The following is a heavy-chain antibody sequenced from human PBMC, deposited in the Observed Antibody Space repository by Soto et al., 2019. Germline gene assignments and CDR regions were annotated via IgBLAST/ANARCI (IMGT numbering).Heavy chain of an antibody. V-gene: IGHV1-2*04. D-gene: IGHD2-2*01. CDR2: INPNSGGT. Sequence: ASVKVSCKASGYTFTGYYMHWVRQAPGQGLEWMGWINPNSGGTNYAQKFQGWVTMTRDTSISTAYMELSRLRSDDTAVYYCARGSVGYCSSTSCLNYFDYWGQGTLVTVS. J-gene: IGHJ4*02. CDR3: ARGSVGYCSSTSCLNYFDY. CDR1: GYTFTGYY.